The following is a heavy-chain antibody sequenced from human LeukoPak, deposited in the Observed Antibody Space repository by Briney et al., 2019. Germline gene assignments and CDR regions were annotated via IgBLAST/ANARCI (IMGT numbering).Heavy chain of an antibody. CDR3: ARGGPTIFGVPDLKI. CDR1: VYTFTSYD. Sequence: ASVKVSCKASVYTFTSYDINWVRQATGQGLEWMRWMNPNSGNTGYAQKFQGRVTMTRNTSISTAYMELSSLRSEDTAVYYCARGGPTIFGVPDLKIWGQGTLVTVSP. D-gene: IGHD3-3*01. CDR2: MNPNSGNT. V-gene: IGHV1-8*01. J-gene: IGHJ4*02.